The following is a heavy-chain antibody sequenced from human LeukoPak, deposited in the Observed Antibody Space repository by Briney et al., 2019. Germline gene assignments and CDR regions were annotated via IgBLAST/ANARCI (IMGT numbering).Heavy chain of an antibody. CDR3: ARGPYDYVWGNYRYTGDAFDI. J-gene: IGHJ3*02. Sequence: GASVKVSCTASGYTFTAYYMHWVRQAPGQGLEWMGRINPDRGGTNSAQKFQGRVTMSRDKSISTAYMELTSLRSDDTAVYYCARGPYDYVWGNYRYTGDAFDIWGHGTVVTVSS. CDR1: GYTFTAYY. V-gene: IGHV1-2*06. D-gene: IGHD3-16*02. CDR2: INPDRGGT.